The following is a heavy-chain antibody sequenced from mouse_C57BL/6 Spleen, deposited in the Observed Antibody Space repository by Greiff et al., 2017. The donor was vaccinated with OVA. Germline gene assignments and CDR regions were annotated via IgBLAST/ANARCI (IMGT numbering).Heavy chain of an antibody. Sequence: VKLQESGAELVKPGASVKISCKASGYAFSSYWMNWVKQRPGKGLEWIGQIYPGDGDTNYNGKFKGKATLTADKSSSTAYMQLSSLTSEDSAVYFCARSVHLLSTFAYWGQGTLVTVSA. V-gene: IGHV1-80*01. CDR1: GYAFSSYW. CDR3: ARSVHLLSTFAY. D-gene: IGHD2-1*01. J-gene: IGHJ3*01. CDR2: IYPGDGDT.